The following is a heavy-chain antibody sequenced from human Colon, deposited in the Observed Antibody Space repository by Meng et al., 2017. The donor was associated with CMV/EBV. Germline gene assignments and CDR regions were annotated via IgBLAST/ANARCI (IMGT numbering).Heavy chain of an antibody. V-gene: IGHV1-18*01. Sequence: VRLVQSGAEWKGPGASVLVSCRSSGYTFTSDGINWVRQAPGQGLEWMGWISGSTGYTNRAQKFQGRVTMTTDTSTSTAYLALTSLTSNDTAVYYCTRGRPNWSGVLDYWGQGTLVTVSS. CDR3: TRGRPNWSGVLDY. J-gene: IGHJ4*02. CDR2: ISGSTGYT. D-gene: IGHD1-1*01. CDR1: GYTFTSDG.